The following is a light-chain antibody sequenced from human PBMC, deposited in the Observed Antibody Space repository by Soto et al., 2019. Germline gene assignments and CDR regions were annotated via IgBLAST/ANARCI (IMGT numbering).Light chain of an antibody. CDR2: DVN. J-gene: IGLJ2*01. Sequence: QSVLTQPASVSGSPGQSITISCTGTISDIGGYNFISWYQHHPGKAPKLVIYDVNNQPSGISYRFSGSKSGNTASLTISGLHAEDEADYYCASYTRTTTLVFGGGTKLTVL. CDR1: ISDIGGYNF. V-gene: IGLV2-14*01. CDR3: ASYTRTTTLV.